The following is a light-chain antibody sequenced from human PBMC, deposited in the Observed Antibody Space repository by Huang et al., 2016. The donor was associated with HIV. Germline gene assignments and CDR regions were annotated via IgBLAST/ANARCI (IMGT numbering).Light chain of an antibody. CDR1: QSLLHSDGKTY. CDR3: MQSLEPAT. V-gene: IGKV2D-29*02. CDR2: EVS. Sequence: DIVMTQSPLSLSVTPGQPASISCNSSQSLLHSDGKTYLHWFLLRPGQCPQLLISEVSKRFSGVAERFSGTGSGVELPLKISRVGSEEVGRYYCMQSLEPATFGQGTKVEIK. J-gene: IGKJ1*01.